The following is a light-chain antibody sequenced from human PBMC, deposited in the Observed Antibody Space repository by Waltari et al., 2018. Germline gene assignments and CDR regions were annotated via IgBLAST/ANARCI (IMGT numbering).Light chain of an antibody. J-gene: IGKJ1*01. V-gene: IGKV1-39*01. Sequence: DIQMTQTPSSLSSSVGDTVTITCRASQKVSDSLHWYHNRPGKAPKLLIPFTLNLESGVSSRLSGSAFWTDFTHFTLTINNPQPEDFGTYICKQTYKGPWTFGRGTDVE. CDR3: KQTYKGPWT. CDR1: QKVSDS. CDR2: FTL.